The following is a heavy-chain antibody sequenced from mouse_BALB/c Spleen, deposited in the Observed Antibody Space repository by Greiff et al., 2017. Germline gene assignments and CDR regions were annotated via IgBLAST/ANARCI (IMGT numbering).Heavy chain of an antibody. CDR2: IYPGNVNT. J-gene: IGHJ3*01. CDR3: ARGGAYYDYAGFAY. CDR1: GYTFTSYY. Sequence: QVQLKESGPELVKPGASVRISCKASGYTFTSYYIHWVKQRPGQGLEWIGWIYPGNVNTKYNEKFKGKATLTADKSSSTAYMQLSSLTSEDSAVYFGARGGAYYDYAGFAYWGQGTLVTVSA. D-gene: IGHD2-4*01. V-gene: IGHV1S56*01.